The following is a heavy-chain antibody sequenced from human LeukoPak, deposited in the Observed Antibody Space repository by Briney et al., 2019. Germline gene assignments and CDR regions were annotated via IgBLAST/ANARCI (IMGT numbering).Heavy chain of an antibody. J-gene: IGHJ6*03. CDR1: GYTFTGYY. V-gene: IGHV1-2*02. CDR3: ARDRSAMAKYYYYYMDV. Sequence: ASVKVSCKASGYTFTGYYMHWVRQAPGQGLEWMGWINPNSGGTNYAQKFQGRVTMTRDTSISTAYMELSRLRSDDTAVYYCARDRSAMAKYYYYYMDVWGKGTTVTVSS. D-gene: IGHD5-18*01. CDR2: INPNSGGT.